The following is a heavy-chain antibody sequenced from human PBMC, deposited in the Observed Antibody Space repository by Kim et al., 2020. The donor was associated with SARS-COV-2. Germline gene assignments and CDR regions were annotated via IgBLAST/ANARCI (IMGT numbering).Heavy chain of an antibody. V-gene: IGHV3-15*01. CDR3: TTDGTFPYSG. J-gene: IGHJ4*02. CDR2: TT. Sequence: TTDYAAPVKGRFTISRDDSKNTLYLQMNSLKTEDTAVYYCTTDGTFPYSGWGQGTLVTVSS. D-gene: IGHD4-4*01.